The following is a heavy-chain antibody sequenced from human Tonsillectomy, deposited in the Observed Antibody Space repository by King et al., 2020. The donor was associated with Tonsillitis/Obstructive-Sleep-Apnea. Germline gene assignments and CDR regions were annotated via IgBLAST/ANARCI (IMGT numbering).Heavy chain of an antibody. D-gene: IGHD3-3*01. J-gene: IGHJ6*02. V-gene: IGHV1-46*01. CDR2: INPSGGST. CDR3: ARGSRFSSMDYYYGMDG. Sequence: QLVQSGAEVKKPGASLNVSCKASGYTFTIYYIHWVRQAPGQGLEWMGIINPSGGSTTYAQKFQGRVTVTRDTSTSTVNMELSSLRSEDTAVYYCARGSRFSSMDYYYGMDGWGQGTTVIVSS. CDR1: GYTFTIYY.